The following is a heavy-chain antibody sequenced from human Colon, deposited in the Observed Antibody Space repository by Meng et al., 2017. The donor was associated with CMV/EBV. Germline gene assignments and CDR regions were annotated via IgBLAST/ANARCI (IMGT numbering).Heavy chain of an antibody. CDR3: VRETITLFGVIINQLGDY. CDR1: GYSFTGFH. J-gene: IGHJ4*02. CDR2: INPNSGGT. V-gene: IGHV1-2*02. Sequence: ASVKVSCKTSGYSFTGFHMHWVRQAPGQGLEWMGWINPNSGGTMYAQKFQGRVTMTRDSSISTAYMELRRLGFEDTAVYYCVRETITLFGVIINQLGDYWGQGTLVTVSS. D-gene: IGHD3-3*01.